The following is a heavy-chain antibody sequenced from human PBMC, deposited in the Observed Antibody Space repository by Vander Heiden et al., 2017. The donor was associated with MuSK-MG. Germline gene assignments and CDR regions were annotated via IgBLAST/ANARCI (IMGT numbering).Heavy chain of an antibody. Sequence: SLRLSCSAFGFSFTPFWMHWVRQVPGKGLVFVSRINTEGTITDYAESVKGRFTISRDNAKNTLYLEMNSLRVEDTAVYYCTSRTTYSYYMDVWGSGTPVTVSS. D-gene: IGHD1-1*01. J-gene: IGHJ6*03. CDR2: INTEGTIT. V-gene: IGHV3-74*01. CDR1: GFSFTPFW. CDR3: TSRTTYSYYMDV.